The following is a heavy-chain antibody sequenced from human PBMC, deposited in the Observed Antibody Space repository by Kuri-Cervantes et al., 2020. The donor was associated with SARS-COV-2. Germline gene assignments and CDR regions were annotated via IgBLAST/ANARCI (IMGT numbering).Heavy chain of an antibody. V-gene: IGHV4-31*03. D-gene: IGHD3-3*01. CDR1: GGSISSGGYY. J-gene: IGHJ6*03. CDR2: IYYSGST. CDR3: ARDLLLPHTIFGVVHTEVYYYYYMDV. Sequence: LRLSCTVSGGSISSGGYYWSWIRQHPGKGLEWIGYIYYSGSTYYNPSLKSRVTMSVDTSKNQFSLKLSSVTAADTAVYYCARDLLLPHTIFGVVHTEVYYYYYMDVWGKGTTVTVSS.